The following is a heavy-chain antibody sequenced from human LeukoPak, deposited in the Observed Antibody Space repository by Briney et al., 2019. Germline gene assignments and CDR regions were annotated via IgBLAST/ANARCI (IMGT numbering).Heavy chain of an antibody. CDR1: GYTSTRPD. CDR2: MNPSDQT. CDR3: ARYTIANGFDM. D-gene: IGHD2-21*01. Sequence: ASVKVSCKAAGYTSTRPDINWVRQATGKGLEWLGWMNPSDQTGYAQNFQGRLTFTRDISRNTAYMELISLTPDDTAVYFCARYTIANGFDMWGQGTMVTVSS. V-gene: IGHV1-8*01. J-gene: IGHJ3*02.